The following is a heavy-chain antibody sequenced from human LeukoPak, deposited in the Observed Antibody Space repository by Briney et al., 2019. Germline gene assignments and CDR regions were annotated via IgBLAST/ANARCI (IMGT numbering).Heavy chain of an antibody. CDR3: ARLTSFHTPFSSNYFDY. V-gene: IGHV4-39*01. D-gene: IGHD2/OR15-2a*01. CDR2: IYYSGST. CDR1: GGSISSSSYY. J-gene: IGHJ4*02. Sequence: SETLSLTCTVSGGSISSSSYYWGWIRQPPGKGLEWIVSIYYSGSTYYNPSLKSRVTISVDTSKNQFSLKLSSVTAADTAVYYCARLTSFHTPFSSNYFDYWGQGTLVTVSS.